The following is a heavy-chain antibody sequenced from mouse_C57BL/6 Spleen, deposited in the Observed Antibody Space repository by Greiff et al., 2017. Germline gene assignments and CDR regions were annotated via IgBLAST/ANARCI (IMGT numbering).Heavy chain of an antibody. D-gene: IGHD3-3*01. Sequence: EVKLQESGGGLVKPGGSLKLSCAASGFTFSSYAMSWVRQTPEKRLEWVATISDGGSYTYYPDNVKGRFTISRDNAKNNLYLQMSHLKSEDTAMYYCAREAGADFDYWGQGTTLTVSS. CDR3: AREAGADFDY. CDR1: GFTFSSYA. CDR2: ISDGGSYT. J-gene: IGHJ2*01. V-gene: IGHV5-4*01.